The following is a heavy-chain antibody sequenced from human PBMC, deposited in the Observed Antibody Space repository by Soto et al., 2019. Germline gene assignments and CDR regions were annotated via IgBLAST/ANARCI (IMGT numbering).Heavy chain of an antibody. J-gene: IGHJ4*02. D-gene: IGHD1-1*01. CDR2: ISAHNGNT. CDR1: GYTFTSYG. CDR3: ARGRYGDY. Sequence: QVHLVQSGAEVKKPGASVKVSCKASGYTFTSYGITWVRQAPGQGLEWMGWISAHNGNTDYAQKRQGRVIVTRDTSTRTASMELRSLISDATAVYYCARGRYGDYWGQGALVTVSS. V-gene: IGHV1-18*01.